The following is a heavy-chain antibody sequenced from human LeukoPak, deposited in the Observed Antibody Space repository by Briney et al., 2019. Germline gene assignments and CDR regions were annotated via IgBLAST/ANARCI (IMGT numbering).Heavy chain of an antibody. CDR2: IRYDGSYK. CDR3: AKDPSIAARPNWFDP. Sequence: GGSLRLSCAASGFTFSSYGMHWVRQAPGKGLEWVAFIRYDGSYKYYADSVKGRFTISRDNSKNTLYLQMNSLRAEDTAVYYCAKDPSIAARPNWFDPWGQGTLVTVSS. V-gene: IGHV3-30*02. CDR1: GFTFSSYG. J-gene: IGHJ5*02. D-gene: IGHD6-6*01.